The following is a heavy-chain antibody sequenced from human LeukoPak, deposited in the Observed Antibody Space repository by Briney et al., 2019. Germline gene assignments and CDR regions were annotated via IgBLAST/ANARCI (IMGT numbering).Heavy chain of an antibody. Sequence: PSETLSLTCTVSGVSISSYYWSWIRQPPGKGLEWIGYIYYSGSTNYNPSLKSRVTISGDTSKNQFSLKLTSVTAADTAVYYCARGSGYGDYWGQGTLVTVSS. J-gene: IGHJ4*02. V-gene: IGHV4-59*01. D-gene: IGHD5-12*01. CDR2: IYYSGST. CDR1: GVSISSYY. CDR3: ARGSGYGDY.